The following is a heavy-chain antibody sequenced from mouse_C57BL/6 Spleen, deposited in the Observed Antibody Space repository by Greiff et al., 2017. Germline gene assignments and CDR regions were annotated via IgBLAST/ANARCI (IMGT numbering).Heavy chain of an antibody. Sequence: VQLQQSGAELVKPGASVKLSCTASGFNIKDYYMHWVKQRTEQGLEWIGRIDPEDGETKYAPKFQGKATLTADTSSNTAYLQLSSLTSEDTAVYYCARPYDVEDYAMDYWGQGTSVTVSS. CDR1: GFNIKDYY. D-gene: IGHD2-12*01. CDR3: ARPYDVEDYAMDY. J-gene: IGHJ4*01. V-gene: IGHV14-2*01. CDR2: IDPEDGET.